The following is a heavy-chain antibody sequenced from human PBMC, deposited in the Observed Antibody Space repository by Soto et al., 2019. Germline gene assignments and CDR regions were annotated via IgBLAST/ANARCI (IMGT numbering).Heavy chain of an antibody. J-gene: IGHJ6*03. CDR3: AHSMSTTVTTAYYYYYYMDV. V-gene: IGHV2-5*02. CDR1: GFSLSTSGVG. D-gene: IGHD4-4*01. Sequence: SGPTLVNPTQTLTLTCTFSGFSLSTSGVGAGWIRQPPGKALEWLALIYWDDDKRYSPSLKSRLTITKDTSKNQVVLTMTNMDPVDTATYYCAHSMSTTVTTAYYYYYYMDVWGKGTTVTVSS. CDR2: IYWDDDK.